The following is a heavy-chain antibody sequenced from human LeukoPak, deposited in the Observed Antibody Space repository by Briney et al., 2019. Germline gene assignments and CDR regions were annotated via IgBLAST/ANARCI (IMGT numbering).Heavy chain of an antibody. CDR1: GFTFSSYG. Sequence: GGSLRLSCAASGFTFSSYGMHWVRQAPGKGLEWVAFIRYDGSNKYYADSVKGRFTISRDNSKNTLYLQMNSLRAEDTAVYYCAKDRLYGGKPPTFDYWGQGTLVTVSS. D-gene: IGHD4-23*01. CDR3: AKDRLYGGKPPTFDY. CDR2: IRYDGSNK. V-gene: IGHV3-30*02. J-gene: IGHJ4*02.